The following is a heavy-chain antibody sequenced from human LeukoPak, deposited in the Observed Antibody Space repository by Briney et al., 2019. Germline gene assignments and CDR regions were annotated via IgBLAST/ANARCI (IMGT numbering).Heavy chain of an antibody. J-gene: IGHJ4*02. CDR1: GYSFTSYG. Sequence: ASVKVSCKASGYSFTSYGISWVRQAPGQGLEWMGWISAYNGNTNYTQTLQGRVTMTTDTSTSTAYMELRSLRADDTAVYYCARVDEVVAAPRYWGQGTLVTVSS. CDR3: ARVDEVVAAPRY. D-gene: IGHD2-15*01. CDR2: ISAYNGNT. V-gene: IGHV1-18*01.